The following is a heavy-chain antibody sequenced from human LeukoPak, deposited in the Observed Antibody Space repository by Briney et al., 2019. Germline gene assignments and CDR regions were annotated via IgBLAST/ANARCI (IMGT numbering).Heavy chain of an antibody. D-gene: IGHD3-10*02. CDR1: GYTFTGYY. V-gene: IGHV1-2*06. Sequence: EASVKASCKASGYTFTGYYMHWVRQAPGQGLEWMGRINPNSGGTNYAQKFQGRVTMTRDTSISTAYMELSRLRSDDTAVYYCARLLRGTTFGLDPWGQGTLVTVSS. CDR2: INPNSGGT. CDR3: ARLLRGTTFGLDP. J-gene: IGHJ5*02.